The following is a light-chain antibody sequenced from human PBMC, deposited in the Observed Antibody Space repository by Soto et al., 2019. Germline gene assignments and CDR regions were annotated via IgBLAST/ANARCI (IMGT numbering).Light chain of an antibody. CDR1: QSISSY. CDR2: GAS. Sequence: EIVLTQSPGTLSLSPGERATLPCRASQSISSYLAWYQQKPGQAPRLLISGASTRATGIPDRFSGSGSGTDFTLPISRLEPEDFAVYYCQQYGSSPYTFGQGTNLEIK. CDR3: QQYGSSPYT. J-gene: IGKJ2*01. V-gene: IGKV3-20*01.